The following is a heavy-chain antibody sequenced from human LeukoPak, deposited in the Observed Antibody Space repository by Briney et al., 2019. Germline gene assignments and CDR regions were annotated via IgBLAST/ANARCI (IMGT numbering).Heavy chain of an antibody. CDR2: ISSRGSST. V-gene: IGHV3-48*03. D-gene: IGHD5-12*01. J-gene: IGHJ4*02. CDR3: ARGGSSGKFDF. Sequence: GGSLRLSCSASGFTFSDYEVNWVRQAPGKGLEWVSYISSRGSSTYYADSVKGRFTISRDNAKNSLYLQMSSLRAEDTAVYYCARGGSSGKFDFWGQGTLVTVSS. CDR1: GFTFSDYE.